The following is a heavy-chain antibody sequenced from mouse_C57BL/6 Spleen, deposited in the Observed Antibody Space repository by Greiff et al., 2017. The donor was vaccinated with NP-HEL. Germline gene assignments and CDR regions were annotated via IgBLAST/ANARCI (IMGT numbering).Heavy chain of an antibody. CDR1: GFTFSSYG. J-gene: IGHJ1*03. CDR2: ISSGGSYT. Sequence: EVQGVESGGDLVKPGGSLKLSCAASGFTFSSYGMSWVRQTPDKRLEWVATISSGGSYTYYPDSVKGRFTISRDNAKNTLYLQMSSLKSEDTAMYYCARVVATDYWYFDVWGTGTTVTVSS. D-gene: IGHD1-1*01. CDR3: ARVVATDYWYFDV. V-gene: IGHV5-6*01.